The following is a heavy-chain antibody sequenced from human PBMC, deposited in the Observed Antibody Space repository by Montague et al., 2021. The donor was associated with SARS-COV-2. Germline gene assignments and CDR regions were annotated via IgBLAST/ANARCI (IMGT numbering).Heavy chain of an antibody. D-gene: IGHD3-10*01. V-gene: IGHV4-39*01. CDR3: ASMVRAQVYYFDY. CDR1: GGSISSSSYY. Sequence: SETLSFTCTVSGGSISSSSYYWGWIRQPPGKGLEWIGSIFYSGXTXYXXXXKSRVTISVDTSKNQFSLKLSSVTAADTAVYYCASMVRAQVYYFDYWGQGTLVTVSS. CDR2: IFYSGXT. J-gene: IGHJ4*02.